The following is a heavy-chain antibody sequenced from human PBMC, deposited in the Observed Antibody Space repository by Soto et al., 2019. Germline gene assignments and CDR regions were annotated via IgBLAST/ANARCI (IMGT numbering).Heavy chain of an antibody. CDR3: ARHSSPYSYSDWFDP. V-gene: IGHV4-39*01. J-gene: IGHJ5*02. D-gene: IGHD1-26*01. Sequence: QLQLHESGPRLVKPSETLSLTCTVSGGSVSSPGFHWGWIRQPPGKGLQWVGTISYSETTSSHPSLKLRGTISVDTSKNQFSLKLSSVTAADTAVYYCARHSSPYSYSDWFDPWGQGTLVTVSS. CDR2: ISYSETT. CDR1: GGSVSSPGFH.